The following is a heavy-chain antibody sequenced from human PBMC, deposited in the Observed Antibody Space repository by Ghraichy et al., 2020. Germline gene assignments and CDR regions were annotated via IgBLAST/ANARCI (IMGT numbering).Heavy chain of an antibody. CDR1: GGTFSNFD. CDR2: IITTFGTP. CDR3: AAAGILMDAVGGFDS. Sequence: SVKVSCKASGGTFSNFDFIWVRQAPGQGLEWMGGIITTFGTPDYAQNFQGRVTISADESTSTVYMELSSLRSEDMAVYYCAAAGILMDAVGGFDSWGQGTLVTVSS. J-gene: IGHJ5*01. V-gene: IGHV1-69*13. D-gene: IGHD2-8*01.